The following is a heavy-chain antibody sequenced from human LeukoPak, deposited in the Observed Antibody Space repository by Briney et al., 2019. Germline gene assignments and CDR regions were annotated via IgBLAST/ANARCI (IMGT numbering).Heavy chain of an antibody. D-gene: IGHD5-12*01. J-gene: IGHJ4*02. CDR2: IYPSGRS. Sequence: PSETLSLTCTVSGGSISTDYWNWIRQPPGKGLEWIGYIYPSGRSNYSPSLKSRLTMSIDTSKNQFSLQLTSVTAADTALYYCASGGRGYSGYDPIDYWGQGILVTVSS. CDR1: GGSISTDY. CDR3: ASGGRGYSGYDPIDY. V-gene: IGHV4-4*09.